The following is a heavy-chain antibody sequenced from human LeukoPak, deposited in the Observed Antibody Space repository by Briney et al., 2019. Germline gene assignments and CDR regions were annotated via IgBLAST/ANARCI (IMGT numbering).Heavy chain of an antibody. J-gene: IGHJ3*02. CDR3: AREPRGYAFDI. Sequence: GGSLRLSCAASEFTFASYWMSWVRQPPGKGLEWVANIKQDGSQKYYVDSLKGRFTISRDNAKNSLFLQMNSLRAEDTAVYYCAREPRGYAFDIWGQGTLVTVSS. V-gene: IGHV3-7*01. CDR1: EFTFASYW. CDR2: IKQDGSQK.